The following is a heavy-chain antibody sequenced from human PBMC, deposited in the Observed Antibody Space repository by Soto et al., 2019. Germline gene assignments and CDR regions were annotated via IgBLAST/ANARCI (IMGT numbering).Heavy chain of an antibody. J-gene: IGHJ4*02. Sequence: QVQLQQWGAGLLKPSETLSLTCAVYGGSFSGYYWSWIRQPPGKGLEWIGEINHSGSTNYNPSLKRRVTISVDTSKNQFSLKLSSVTAADTAVYYCARGAPRIVGASRRPRTFDYWGQGTLVTVSS. CDR1: GGSFSGYY. CDR2: INHSGST. V-gene: IGHV4-34*01. CDR3: ARGAPRIVGASRRPRTFDY. D-gene: IGHD1-26*01.